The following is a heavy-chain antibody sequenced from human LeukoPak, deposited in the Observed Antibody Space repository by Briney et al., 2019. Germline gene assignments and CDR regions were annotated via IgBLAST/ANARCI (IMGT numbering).Heavy chain of an antibody. V-gene: IGHV4-59*01. J-gene: IGHJ6*03. D-gene: IGHD3-10*01. CDR1: GFPFSSYE. CDR2: IYYSGST. CDR3: ARTTVSGSGRYYYYYMDV. Sequence: GSLRLSCAASGFPFSSYEMNWVRQAPGKGLEWIGYIYYSGSTNYNPSLKSRVTISVDTSKSQFSLKLSSVTAADTAVYYCARTTVSGSGRYYYYYMDVWGKGTTVTISS.